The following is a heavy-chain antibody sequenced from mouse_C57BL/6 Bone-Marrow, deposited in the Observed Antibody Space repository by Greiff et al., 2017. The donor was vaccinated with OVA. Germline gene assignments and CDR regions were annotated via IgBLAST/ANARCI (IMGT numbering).Heavy chain of an antibody. CDR3: ARDSYGSSWYFDV. V-gene: IGHV7-1*01. CDR1: GFTFSDFY. Sequence: EVKVVESGGGLVQSGRSLRLSCATSGFTFSDFYMEWVRQAPGKGLEWIAASRNKANDYTTEYSVSVKGRFIVSRDTSQSILYLQMNALRAEDTAIYYCARDSYGSSWYFDVWGTGTTVTVSS. D-gene: IGHD1-1*01. CDR2: SRNKANDYTT. J-gene: IGHJ1*03.